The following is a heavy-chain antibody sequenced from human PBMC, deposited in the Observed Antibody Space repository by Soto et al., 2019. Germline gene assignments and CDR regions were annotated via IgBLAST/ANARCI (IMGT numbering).Heavy chain of an antibody. V-gene: IGHV4-61*01. D-gene: IGHD4-17*01. CDR1: GGSIGITSYY. CDR3: ARGKYYGDCDY. CDR2: IYYSGSA. Sequence: QVQLQESGPGVIRPSETLSLTCTVSGGSIGITSYYWTWIRQPPGKGLEWIGYIYYSGSASYNPSLESRVSMSVDTSQNQFSLKLRSVTAADTAVYWCARGKYYGDCDYWGQGPLVTVSS. J-gene: IGHJ4*02.